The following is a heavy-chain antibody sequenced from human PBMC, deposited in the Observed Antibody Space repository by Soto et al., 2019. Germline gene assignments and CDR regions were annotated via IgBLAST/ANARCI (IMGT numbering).Heavy chain of an antibody. V-gene: IGHV4-31*03. D-gene: IGHD2-2*01. J-gene: IGHJ4*02. CDR1: GGSISSGGYY. CDR2: IYYSGRT. Sequence: SETLSLTCIVSGGSISSGGYYWSWIRQHPGKGLEWLGYIYYSGRTYSNPSLKSRLIVSVDTSANQFSLKLESVTTSDTAFYYCARSIAGAMDSWGRGTLVTVSS. CDR3: ARSIAGAMDS.